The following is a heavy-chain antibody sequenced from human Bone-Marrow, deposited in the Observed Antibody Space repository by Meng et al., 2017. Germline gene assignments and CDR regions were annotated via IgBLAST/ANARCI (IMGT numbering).Heavy chain of an antibody. V-gene: IGHV3-20*04. CDR3: AKAYYYDSSGYYQDDAFDI. Sequence: GESLKISCTASGFTFDDYDMNWVRQAPGKGLEWVSGINWNGDSTHYADSVKGRFTISRDNAKNSLYLQMNSLRAEDTALYYCAKAYYYDSSGYYQDDAFDIWGQGTMVTVSS. CDR2: INWNGDST. D-gene: IGHD3-22*01. J-gene: IGHJ3*02. CDR1: GFTFDDYD.